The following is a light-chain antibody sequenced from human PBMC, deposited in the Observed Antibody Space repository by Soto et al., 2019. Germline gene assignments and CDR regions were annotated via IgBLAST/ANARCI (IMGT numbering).Light chain of an antibody. V-gene: IGKV1-5*01. CDR1: QSISSW. J-gene: IGKJ1*01. CDR3: QQYGT. CDR2: DAS. Sequence: DLPMTQSPSTLSASVGDRVTITCRASQSISSWLAWYQQKPGKAPKLLIYDASSLESGVPSRFSGSGSGTEFTLTISSLQPDDFATYYCQQYGTFGQGTKVEIK.